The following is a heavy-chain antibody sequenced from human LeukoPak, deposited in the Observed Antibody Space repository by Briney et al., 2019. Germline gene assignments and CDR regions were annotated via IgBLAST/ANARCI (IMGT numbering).Heavy chain of an antibody. CDR3: ARGPPYCTNGVCSGEY. Sequence: PSETLSLTCAVYGGSFSGYYWSWIRQPPGKGLEWIGEINHSGSTNYNPSLKSRVTISVDTSKNQFSLKLSSVTAADTAVYYCARGPPYCTNGVCSGEYWGQGTLVTVSS. CDR2: INHSGST. V-gene: IGHV4-34*01. J-gene: IGHJ4*02. CDR1: GGSFSGYY. D-gene: IGHD2-8*01.